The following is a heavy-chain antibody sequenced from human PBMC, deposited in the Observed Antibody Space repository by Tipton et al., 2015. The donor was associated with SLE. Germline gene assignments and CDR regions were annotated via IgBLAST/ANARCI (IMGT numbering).Heavy chain of an antibody. J-gene: IGHJ6*02. D-gene: IGHD2-15*01. Sequence: SLRLSCAASGFTFSSYSMNWVRQAPGKGLEWVSYISSSSSTIYYADSVKGRFTISRDNAKNSLYLQMNSLRAEDTAVYYCARGDCSGGSCRYYYYYGMDVWGQGTTVTVSS. CDR3: ARGDCSGGSCRYYYYYGMDV. CDR1: GFTFSSYS. V-gene: IGHV3-48*01. CDR2: ISSSSSTI.